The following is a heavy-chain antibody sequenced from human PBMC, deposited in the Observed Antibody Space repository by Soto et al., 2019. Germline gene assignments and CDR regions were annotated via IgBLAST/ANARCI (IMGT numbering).Heavy chain of an antibody. Sequence: GGSLRLSCAASGFTFRSFTMNWVRQAPGKGLEWVSTISSNSAYIYYTDALRGRFTISRDNAKNSLHLKMNSLRAEDTAVYYCTRDASRDSSARGWFDPWGPGGLVTVSS. J-gene: IGHJ5*02. CDR3: TRDASRDSSARGWFDP. D-gene: IGHD6-13*01. V-gene: IGHV3-21*01. CDR1: GFTFRSFT. CDR2: ISSNSAYI.